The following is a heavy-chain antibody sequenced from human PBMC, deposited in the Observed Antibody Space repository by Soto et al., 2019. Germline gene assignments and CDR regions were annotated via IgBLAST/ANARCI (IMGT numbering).Heavy chain of an antibody. Sequence: QVQLVQSGAEVKKPGASVKVSCKASGYTFTSYYMHWVRQAPGQGLEWMGIINPSGGSTSYAQKFQGRVTMTRDTSPSTVYMELSSLRSEDTAVYYCAREFNYAPSKYYYYYYYMDVWGKGTTVTVSS. CDR2: INPSGGST. CDR3: AREFNYAPSKYYYYYYYMDV. V-gene: IGHV1-46*03. D-gene: IGHD4-4*01. CDR1: GYTFTSYY. J-gene: IGHJ6*03.